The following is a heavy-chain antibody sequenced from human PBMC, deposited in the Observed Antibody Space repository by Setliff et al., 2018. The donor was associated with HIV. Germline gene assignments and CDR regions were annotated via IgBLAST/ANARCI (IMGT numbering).Heavy chain of an antibody. CDR3: ARGYYGSDLQNGMDV. CDR1: ELTFSNYA. D-gene: IGHD3-10*01. Sequence: GGSLRLSCAASELTFSNYAMTWVRQAPGKGLEWVSLISWDGGSTYYADSVKGRFTISRDNVKNTLYLQMNSLRGEDTAVYFCARGYYGSDLQNGMDVWGQGTTVTVSS. V-gene: IGHV3-20*04. J-gene: IGHJ6*02. CDR2: ISWDGGST.